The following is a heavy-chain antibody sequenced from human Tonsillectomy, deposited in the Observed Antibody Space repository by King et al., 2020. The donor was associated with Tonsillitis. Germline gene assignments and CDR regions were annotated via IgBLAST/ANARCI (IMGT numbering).Heavy chain of an antibody. Sequence: VQLQESGPGLVKPSETLSLTCTVSGGSISSYYWSWIRQPPGKGLEWIGYIYYSGSTNYNPSLKSRVTISVDTSKNQFSLKLGSVTAADTAVYYCASTRSGRSYYYYMDVWGKGTTVTVSS. J-gene: IGHJ6*03. D-gene: IGHD3-10*01. CDR2: IYYSGST. V-gene: IGHV4-59*08. CDR3: ASTRSGRSYYYYMDV. CDR1: GGSISSYY.